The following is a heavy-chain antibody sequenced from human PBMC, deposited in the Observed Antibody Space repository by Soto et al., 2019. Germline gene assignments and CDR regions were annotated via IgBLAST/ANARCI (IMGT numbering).Heavy chain of an antibody. J-gene: IGHJ4*02. D-gene: IGHD3-3*01. CDR2: ISYDGSNK. CDR3: ARGKYYDFWSGYLDY. CDR1: WLTFSSFA. V-gene: IGHV3-30-3*01. Sequence: GGFLRHSWGAFWLTFSSFAVHRVRQAPGKGLEWVAVISYDGSNKYYADSVKGRFTISRDNSKNTLYLQMNSLRAEDTAVYYCARGKYYDFWSGYLDYWGQGTLVTVSS.